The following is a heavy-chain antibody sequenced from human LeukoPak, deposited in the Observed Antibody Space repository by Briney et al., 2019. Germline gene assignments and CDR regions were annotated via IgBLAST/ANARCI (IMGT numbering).Heavy chain of an antibody. V-gene: IGHV4-59*12. D-gene: IGHD1-26*01. Sequence: SETLSLTCTVSGGSISSYYWSWIRQPPGKGLEWIGYIYYSGSTNYNPSLKSRVTISVDTSKNQFSLKLSSVTAADTAVYYCARGDIVGATNFDYWGQGTLVTVSS. CDR3: ARGDIVGATNFDY. CDR2: IYYSGST. CDR1: GGSISSYY. J-gene: IGHJ4*02.